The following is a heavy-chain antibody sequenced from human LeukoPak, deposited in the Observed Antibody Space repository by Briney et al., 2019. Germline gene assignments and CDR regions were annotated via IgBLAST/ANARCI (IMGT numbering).Heavy chain of an antibody. D-gene: IGHD3-10*01. V-gene: IGHV1-69*05. Sequence: SVKASCKASGGTFSSYAISWVRQAPGQGLEWMGGIIPIFGTANYAQKFQGRVTTTTDESTSTAYMELSSLRSEDTAVYYCASGVFYGSGSYGVDYWGQGTLVTVSS. CDR1: GGTFSSYA. CDR3: ASGVFYGSGSYGVDY. CDR2: IIPIFGTA. J-gene: IGHJ4*02.